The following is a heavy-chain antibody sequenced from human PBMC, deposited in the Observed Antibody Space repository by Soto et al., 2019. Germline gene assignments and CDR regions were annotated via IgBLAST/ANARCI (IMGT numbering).Heavy chain of an antibody. J-gene: IGHJ6*02. CDR1: GYTFTVYY. CDR3: ADGYSGYDSPTYYGMDV. Sequence: QVQLVQSGAEVKKPGASVKVSCKASGYTFTVYYMHWVRQAPGQGLEWMGWLNPNSGGTNYEQKFQGRVTMTRDTSIRTAYMELSRLRSDDTVVYYCADGYSGYDSPTYYGMDVWCQGTTVTVSS. D-gene: IGHD5-12*01. V-gene: IGHV1-2*02. CDR2: LNPNSGGT.